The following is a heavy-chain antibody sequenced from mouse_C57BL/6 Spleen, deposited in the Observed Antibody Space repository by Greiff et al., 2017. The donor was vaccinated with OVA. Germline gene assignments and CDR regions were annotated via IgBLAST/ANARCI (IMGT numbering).Heavy chain of an antibody. CDR2: ISSGSSTI. Sequence: EVKLVESGGGLVKPGGSLKLSCAASGFTFSDYGMHWVRQAPEKGLEWVAYISSGSSTIYYADTVKGRFTISRDNAKNTVFLQMTSLRSEDTAMYYCAREGDYYGLHWYFDVWGTGTTVTVSS. CDR3: AREGDYYGLHWYFDV. D-gene: IGHD1-1*01. CDR1: GFTFSDYG. V-gene: IGHV5-17*01. J-gene: IGHJ1*03.